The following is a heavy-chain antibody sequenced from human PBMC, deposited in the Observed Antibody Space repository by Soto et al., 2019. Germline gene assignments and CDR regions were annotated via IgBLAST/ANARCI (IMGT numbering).Heavy chain of an antibody. V-gene: IGHV4-31*03. D-gene: IGHD2-2*01. CDR3: ARQSCSSTSCYSWVSWFDP. J-gene: IGHJ5*02. Sequence: PSETLSLTCTVSGGSISSGDYYWSWIRQHPGKGLEWIGYIYYSGSTYYNPSLKSRVTISVDTSKNQFSLKLSSVTAADTAVYYCARQSCSSTSCYSWVSWFDPWGQGTLVTVSS. CDR1: GGSISSGDYY. CDR2: IYYSGST.